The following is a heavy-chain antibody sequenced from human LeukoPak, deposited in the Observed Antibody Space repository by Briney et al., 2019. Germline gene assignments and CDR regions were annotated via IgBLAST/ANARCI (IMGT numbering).Heavy chain of an antibody. D-gene: IGHD1-1*01. CDR3: VRGAGPGTPFD. Sequence: GGSLRLSCAASGFTFSLSWMHWVRQAPGKGLEWVSSINYDARSRTYADSMKGRLTISRDNAENTLFLQMNSLRVEDTAIYSCVRGAGPGTPFDWGQDILVTVSS. V-gene: IGHV3-74*01. J-gene: IGHJ1*01. CDR2: INYDARSR. CDR1: GFTFSLSW.